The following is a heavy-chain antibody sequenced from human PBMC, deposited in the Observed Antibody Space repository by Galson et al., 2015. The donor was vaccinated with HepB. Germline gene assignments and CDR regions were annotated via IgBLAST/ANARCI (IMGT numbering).Heavy chain of an antibody. CDR1: GFTFSSYS. CDR2: ISSSSSYI. CDR3: AREETGYYYYYYMDV. V-gene: IGHV3-21*01. J-gene: IGHJ6*03. Sequence: SLRLSCAASGFTFSSYSMNWVRQAPGKGLEWVSSISSSSSYIYYADSVKGRFTISRDNAKSSLYLQMNSLRAEDTAVYYCAREETGYYYYYYMDVWGKGTTVTVSS.